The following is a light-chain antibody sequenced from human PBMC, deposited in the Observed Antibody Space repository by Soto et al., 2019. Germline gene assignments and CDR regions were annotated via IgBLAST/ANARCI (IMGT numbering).Light chain of an antibody. V-gene: IGKV3-15*01. Sequence: EIVMTQSPATLSVSPGERATLSCRASQGVSSNLAWYQQKPGQAPRLLIYGASTRATGIPARFSGSGSRTAFTLTISSLQSEDFAVYYCQQYNNWPPYTFGQGTKLEIK. CDR1: QGVSSN. J-gene: IGKJ2*01. CDR2: GAS. CDR3: QQYNNWPPYT.